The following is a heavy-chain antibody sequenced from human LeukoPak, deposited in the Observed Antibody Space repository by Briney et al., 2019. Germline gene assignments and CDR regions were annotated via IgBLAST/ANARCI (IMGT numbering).Heavy chain of an antibody. Sequence: PSETLSLTCTVSDGSISIYYWNWIRQPPGKGLEWIGYIYNSGSTNYNPSLKSRVTISVDTSKNQFSLKLSSVTAADTAVYYCARRYYDSSGYYYDLDAFDIWGQGTMVTVSS. CDR2: IYNSGST. CDR1: DGSISIYY. D-gene: IGHD3-22*01. V-gene: IGHV4-59*01. J-gene: IGHJ3*02. CDR3: ARRYYDSSGYYYDLDAFDI.